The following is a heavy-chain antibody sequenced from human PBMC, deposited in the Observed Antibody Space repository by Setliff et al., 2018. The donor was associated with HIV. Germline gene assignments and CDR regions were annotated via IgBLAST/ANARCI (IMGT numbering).Heavy chain of an antibody. Sequence: EASVKVSCKVSGYTLTELSMHWVRQAPGKGLEWMGGFDPEDGETIYAQKFQGRVTMTRDTSTNTVYVELSGLRSEDTALYYCALDLPGPAITSGWMKNWFDPWGQGTLVTVSS. CDR2: FDPEDGET. D-gene: IGHD6-19*01. V-gene: IGHV1-24*01. J-gene: IGHJ5*02. CDR1: GYTLTELS. CDR3: ALDLPGPAITSGWMKNWFDP.